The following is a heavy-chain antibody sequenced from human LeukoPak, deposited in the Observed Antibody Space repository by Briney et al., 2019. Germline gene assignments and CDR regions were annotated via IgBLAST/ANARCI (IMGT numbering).Heavy chain of an antibody. D-gene: IGHD6-13*01. V-gene: IGHV1-2*02. CDR2: TNPSTGVT. Sequence: ASVKVSCKASGYTFSGHYIHWVRQAPGQGLEWMGWTNPSTGVTDYAERFQGRVTMTSDTSISTAYMELSGLRSDDAAVYYCARDHSSSFDYWGQGTLVTVSS. CDR1: GYTFSGHY. CDR3: ARDHSSSFDY. J-gene: IGHJ4*02.